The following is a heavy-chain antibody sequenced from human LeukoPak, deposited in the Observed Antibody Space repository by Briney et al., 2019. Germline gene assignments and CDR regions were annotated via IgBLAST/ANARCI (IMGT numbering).Heavy chain of an antibody. V-gene: IGHV3-74*01. Sequence: GGSLRLSCAASGFTFSSYWMHWVRQAPGKGPVWVSRINSDGSSTSYADSVKGRFTISRDNAKNSLYLQMNSLRAEDTAVYYCARERDYVFDYWGQGTLVTVSS. D-gene: IGHD4-17*01. J-gene: IGHJ4*02. CDR2: INSDGSST. CDR1: GFTFSSYW. CDR3: ARERDYVFDY.